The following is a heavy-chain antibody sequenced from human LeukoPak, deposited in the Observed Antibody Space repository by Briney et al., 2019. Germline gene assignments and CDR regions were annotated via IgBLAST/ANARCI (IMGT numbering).Heavy chain of an antibody. V-gene: IGHV3-48*03. CDR3: ARYYYDSTYDY. J-gene: IGHJ4*02. Sequence: PGGSLRLSCAASGFTFSSYEMNWVRQAPGKGLEWVSYISSSGSTIYYADSVKGRFTISRDNAKNSLYLQMNSLRAEDTAVYYCARYYYDSTYDYWGQGTLVTVSS. D-gene: IGHD3-22*01. CDR2: ISSSGSTI. CDR1: GFTFSSYE.